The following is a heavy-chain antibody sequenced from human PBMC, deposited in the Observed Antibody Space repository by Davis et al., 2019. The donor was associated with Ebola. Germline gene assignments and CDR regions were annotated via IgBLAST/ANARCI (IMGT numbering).Heavy chain of an antibody. J-gene: IGHJ4*02. CDR1: GYTFTNYG. V-gene: IGHV1-18*04. CDR2: INPHNGNT. Sequence: ASVKVSCKASGYTFTNYGIPWVRQAPGKGLEWMGWINPHNGNTNYAQNVQGRVIMTSDTATTTAYMEVGSLRADDTAVYYCARAQFPTASDHWGQGTLVTVSS. D-gene: IGHD5-24*01. CDR3: ARAQFPTASDH.